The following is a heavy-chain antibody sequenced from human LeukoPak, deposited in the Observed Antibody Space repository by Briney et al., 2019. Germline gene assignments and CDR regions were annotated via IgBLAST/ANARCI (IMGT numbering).Heavy chain of an antibody. CDR2: IYYSGST. CDR3: ARGSGSYGGWSFDY. V-gene: IGHV4-61*01. D-gene: IGHD1-26*01. J-gene: IGHJ4*02. Sequence: SETLSLTCTVSGGSISSSSYYWSWIRQPPGKGLEWIGYIYYSGSTNYNPSLKSRVTISVDTSKNQFSLKLSSVTAADTAVYYCARGSGSYGGWSFDYWGQGTLVTVSS. CDR1: GGSISSSSYY.